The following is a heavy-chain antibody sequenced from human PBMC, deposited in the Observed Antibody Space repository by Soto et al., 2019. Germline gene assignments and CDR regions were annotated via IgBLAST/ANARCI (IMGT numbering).Heavy chain of an antibody. D-gene: IGHD6-13*01. Sequence: GGSLRLSCAASGFTFSDYYMSWIRQAPGKGLEWVSYISSSSSYTNYADSVKGRFTISRDNAKNSLYLQMNSLRAEDTAVYYCARYGYSSSWDIDYWGQGTLVTVSS. J-gene: IGHJ4*02. CDR1: GFTFSDYY. CDR2: ISSSSSYT. CDR3: ARYGYSSSWDIDY. V-gene: IGHV3-11*06.